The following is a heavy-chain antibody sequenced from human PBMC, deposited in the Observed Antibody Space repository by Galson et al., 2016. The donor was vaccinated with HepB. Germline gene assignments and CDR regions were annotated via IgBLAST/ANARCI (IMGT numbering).Heavy chain of an antibody. CDR1: GFTFSSNA. J-gene: IGHJ4*02. V-gene: IGHV3-23*01. CDR3: AKDLADYYDSTGYYTGLDY. CDR2: ISGTGSAT. Sequence: SLRLSCAASGFTFSSNAMSWVRQAPGKGLEWVSGISGTGSATYYADAVTGRFTISRDNSKNTLYLQMNSLRAEDTAVYYCAKDLADYYDSTGYYTGLDYWGQGTLVTVSS. D-gene: IGHD3-22*01.